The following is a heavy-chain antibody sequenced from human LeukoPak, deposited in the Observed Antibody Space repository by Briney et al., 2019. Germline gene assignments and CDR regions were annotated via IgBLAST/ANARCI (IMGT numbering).Heavy chain of an antibody. CDR2: ISDSGTT. V-gene: IGHV4-59*08. CDR1: GGSISRYY. CDR3: ARQRGAT. Sequence: PSETLSLTCTVSGGSISRYYWSWIRQPPGKGLEWFGYISDSGTTNYNPSLKSRVTISVDTSKKEFSLNLSSVTAADTAVYYCARQRGATWGQGTLVTVSS. J-gene: IGHJ5*02. D-gene: IGHD3-10*01.